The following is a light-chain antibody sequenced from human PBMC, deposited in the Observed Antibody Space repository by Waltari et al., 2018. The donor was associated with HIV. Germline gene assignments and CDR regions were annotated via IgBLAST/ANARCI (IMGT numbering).Light chain of an antibody. CDR2: RND. Sequence: QSVVTQPPSASGTPGQNISISCSGDISNLGGNFVYWYQQRPGTAPRLLIYRNDQRPSGVPDRFSGSKSATSASLAISGLRSEDEADYHCSTWDNSLSHWVFGGGTKVIVL. J-gene: IGLJ3*02. V-gene: IGLV1-47*01. CDR3: STWDNSLSHWV. CDR1: ISNLGGNF.